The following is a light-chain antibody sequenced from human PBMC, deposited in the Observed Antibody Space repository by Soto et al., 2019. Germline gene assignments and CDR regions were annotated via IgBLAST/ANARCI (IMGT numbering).Light chain of an antibody. CDR2: EVN. Sequence: QSVLTQPDSVSGSPGQSIAISCTGSSSDVGGYNYVSWYQQHPGKAPKLKIYEVNNRPAGVSDRFSGSKSGNTASLTISGLQAEDEADYYCSSYTSSRTLVFGGGTKLTVL. J-gene: IGLJ2*01. CDR1: SSDVGGYNY. V-gene: IGLV2-14*01. CDR3: SSYTSSRTLV.